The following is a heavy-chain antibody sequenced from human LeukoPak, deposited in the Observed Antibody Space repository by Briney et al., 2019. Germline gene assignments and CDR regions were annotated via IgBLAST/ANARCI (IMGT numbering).Heavy chain of an antibody. D-gene: IGHD6-6*01. V-gene: IGHV4-39*01. CDR1: GGSISSGDYY. J-gene: IGHJ4*02. Sequence: SETLSLTCTVSGGSISSGDYYWSWIRQPPGKGLEWIGSIYYSGSTYYNPSLKSRVTISVDTSKNQFSLKLSSVTAADTAVYYCARRKGIAARSFDYWGQGTLVTVSS. CDR3: ARRKGIAARSFDY. CDR2: IYYSGST.